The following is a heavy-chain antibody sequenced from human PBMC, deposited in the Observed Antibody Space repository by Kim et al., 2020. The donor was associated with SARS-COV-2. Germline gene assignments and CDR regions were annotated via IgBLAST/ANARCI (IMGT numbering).Heavy chain of an antibody. Sequence: SETLSLTCTVSGGSISSGGYYWSWIRQHPGKGLEWIGYIYYSGSTYYNPSLKSRVTISVDTSKNQFSLKLSSVTAADTAVYYCAREGYYGSGSYWTFDYWGQGTLVTVSS. CDR1: GGSISSGGYY. CDR3: AREGYYGSGSYWTFDY. D-gene: IGHD3-10*01. CDR2: IYYSGST. J-gene: IGHJ4*02. V-gene: IGHV4-31*03.